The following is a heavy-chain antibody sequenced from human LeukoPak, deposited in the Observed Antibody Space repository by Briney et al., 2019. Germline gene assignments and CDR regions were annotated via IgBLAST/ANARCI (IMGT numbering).Heavy chain of an antibody. Sequence: GGSLRLSCAASGFTVSSNYMSWVRQAPGKGLEWVSVIYSGGSTYYADSVKGRFIISRDNSKNTLYLQMNSLRAEDTAVYYCARSRAARPFYYYYMDVWGKGTTVTVSS. J-gene: IGHJ6*03. V-gene: IGHV3-53*05. D-gene: IGHD6-6*01. CDR3: ARSRAARPFYYYYMDV. CDR2: IYSGGST. CDR1: GFTVSSNY.